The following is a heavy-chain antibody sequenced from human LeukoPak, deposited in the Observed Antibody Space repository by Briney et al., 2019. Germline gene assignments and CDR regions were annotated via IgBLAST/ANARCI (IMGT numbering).Heavy chain of an antibody. D-gene: IGHD3-10*01. CDR2: IHYSGST. CDR1: GDSISGHY. Sequence: SETLSLTCTVSGDSISGHYWSWIRQPPGKGLEWIGYIHYSGSTKYNPSLKSRVTISVDKAKNQFSLKVSSVTAADTAVYYCAREIHYYGSGSYDYWGQGTLVTVSS. V-gene: IGHV4-59*11. J-gene: IGHJ4*02. CDR3: AREIHYYGSGSYDY.